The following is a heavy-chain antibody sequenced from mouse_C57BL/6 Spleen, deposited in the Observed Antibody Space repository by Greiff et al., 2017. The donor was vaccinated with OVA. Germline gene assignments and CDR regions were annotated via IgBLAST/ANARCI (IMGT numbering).Heavy chain of an antibody. J-gene: IGHJ3*01. D-gene: IGHD2-4*01. V-gene: IGHV3-6*01. CDR1: GYSITSGYY. CDR2: ISYDGSN. Sequence: DVKLQESGPGLVKPSQSLSLTCSVTGYSITSGYYWNWIRQFPGNELEWMGYISYDGSNNYNPSLKNRISITRATSKNQFFLKLNSVTTEDTATYYCARVGYDYGFAYWGQGTLVTVSA. CDR3: ARVGYDYGFAY.